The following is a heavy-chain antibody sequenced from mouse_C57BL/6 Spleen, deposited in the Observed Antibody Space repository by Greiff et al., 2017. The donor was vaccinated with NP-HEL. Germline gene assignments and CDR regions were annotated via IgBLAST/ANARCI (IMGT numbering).Heavy chain of an antibody. CDR2: IYPRSGNT. CDR3: ARERLTGYWYFDV. J-gene: IGHJ1*03. CDR1: GYTFTSYG. D-gene: IGHD4-1*01. Sequence: VQLQQSGAELARPGASVKLSYKASGYTFTSYGISWVKQRTGQGLEWIGEIYPRSGNTYYNEKFKGKATLTADKSSSTVYMELRSLTSEDSAVYFCARERLTGYWYFDVWGTGTTVTVSS. V-gene: IGHV1-81*01.